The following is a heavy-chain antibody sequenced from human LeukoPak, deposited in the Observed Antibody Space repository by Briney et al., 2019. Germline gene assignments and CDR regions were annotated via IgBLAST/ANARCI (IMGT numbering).Heavy chain of an antibody. V-gene: IGHV3-48*03. D-gene: IGHD3-9*01. Sequence: GGSLRLSCAASGFTFSSYEMNWVRQAPGKGLEWVSYISSSGSTIYYADSVKGRFTISRDNAKNSLYLQMNSLRAEDTAVYYCAREAAFYDILTGYYPALFFDYWGQGTLVTVSS. J-gene: IGHJ4*02. CDR3: AREAAFYDILTGYYPALFFDY. CDR2: ISSSGSTI. CDR1: GFTFSSYE.